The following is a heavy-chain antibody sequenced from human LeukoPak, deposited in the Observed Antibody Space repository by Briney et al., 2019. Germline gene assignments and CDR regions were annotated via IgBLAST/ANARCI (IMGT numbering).Heavy chain of an antibody. V-gene: IGHV4-59*01. J-gene: IGHJ4*02. CDR3: GRGANYYYFDS. Sequence: SETLSLTCTVSGDSISRYYWSWIRQPPGKGLEWIGYIYHTGSTKYNPSLNGRGTISLDTPKNQFSLTLRSVTGADTAVYYCGRGANYYYFDSWGQGTLVSVSS. D-gene: IGHD5-24*01. CDR2: IYHTGST. CDR1: GDSISRYY.